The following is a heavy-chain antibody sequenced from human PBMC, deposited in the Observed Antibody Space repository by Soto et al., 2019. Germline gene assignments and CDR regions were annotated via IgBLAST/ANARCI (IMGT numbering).Heavy chain of an antibody. CDR1: GYTFTSYG. J-gene: IGHJ1*01. Sequence: ASVKVSCKASGYTFTSYGISWVRQAPGQGLEWMGWISAYNGNTNYAQKLQGRVTMTTDTSTSTAYMELRSLRAEDTAVYYCARDGARTSYFEYFLHWAQGTLVTVSS. CDR2: ISAYNGNT. V-gene: IGHV1-18*01. D-gene: IGHD3-10*01. CDR3: ARDGARTSYFEYFLH.